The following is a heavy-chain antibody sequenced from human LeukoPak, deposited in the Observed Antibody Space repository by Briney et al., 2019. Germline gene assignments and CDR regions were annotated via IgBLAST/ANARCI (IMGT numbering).Heavy chain of an antibody. Sequence: PGGSLRLSCAASGFTFSDYYMSRIRQAPGKGLEWIGSIYYSGSTYYNPSLKSRVTISVDTSKNQFSLKLSSVTAADTAVYYCARHKTHSSGWYRDAFDIWGQGTMVTVSS. J-gene: IGHJ3*02. CDR3: ARHKTHSSGWYRDAFDI. CDR1: GFTFSDYY. V-gene: IGHV4-39*01. CDR2: IYYSGST. D-gene: IGHD6-19*01.